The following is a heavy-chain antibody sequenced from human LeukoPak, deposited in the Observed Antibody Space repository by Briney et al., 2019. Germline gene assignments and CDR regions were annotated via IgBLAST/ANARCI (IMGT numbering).Heavy chain of an antibody. V-gene: IGHV3-48*03. Sequence: GGSLRLSCAASGFTFSSYEMNWVRQAPGKGLEWVSYISSSGSTIYYADSVKGRFTISRDNAKNTLYLQMNSLRPDDTAVYYCAKDVMHFGSGRPYYMDVWGKGTSVIISS. D-gene: IGHD3-10*01. CDR3: AKDVMHFGSGRPYYMDV. CDR2: ISSSGSTI. CDR1: GFTFSSYE. J-gene: IGHJ6*03.